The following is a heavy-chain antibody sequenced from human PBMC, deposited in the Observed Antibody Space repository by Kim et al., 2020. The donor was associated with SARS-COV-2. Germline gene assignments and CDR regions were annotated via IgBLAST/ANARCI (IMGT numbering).Heavy chain of an antibody. J-gene: IGHJ6*02. V-gene: IGHV3-74*01. CDR1: GFTFSSYW. CDR2: INTDGSST. Sequence: GGSLRLSCAASGFTFSSYWMYWVRQGPGKGLVWVSRINTDGSSTTYADSVKGRFTISRDNAKNTLYLQMSSLRAEDTAVYYCARAAYNYHGMDVWGQGTTVTVSS. CDR3: ARAAYNYHGMDV.